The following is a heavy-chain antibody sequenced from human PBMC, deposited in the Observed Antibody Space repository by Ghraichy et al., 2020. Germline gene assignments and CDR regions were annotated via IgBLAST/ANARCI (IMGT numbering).Heavy chain of an antibody. CDR3: AKGTRSDAFDI. CDR2: IGGSGGST. CDR1: GITFRNYV. V-gene: IGHV3-23*01. J-gene: IGHJ3*02. Sequence: GGSLRLSCGAFGITFRNYVMNWVRQAPGKGLEWVSAIGGSGGSTYYADSVKGRFTISRDNSKNTLYLQMNSLRAEDTALYYCAKGTRSDAFDIWGQGTMVTVSS. D-gene: IGHD4-17*01.